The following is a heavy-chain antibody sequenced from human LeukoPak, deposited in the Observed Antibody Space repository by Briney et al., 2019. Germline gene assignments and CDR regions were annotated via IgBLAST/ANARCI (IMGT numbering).Heavy chain of an antibody. CDR2: IYYSGTT. D-gene: IGHD6-13*01. Sequence: SETLSLTCTVSGGSRSSYYWSWIRQPPGKGLEWIGYIYYSGTTSYNPSLRSRVTMSVDTSKNQFSLNLSSVTAADTAVYYCARMGAIAGASANPDHWGQGTLVTVSS. CDR3: ARMGAIAGASANPDH. V-gene: IGHV4-59*01. J-gene: IGHJ4*02. CDR1: GGSRSSYY.